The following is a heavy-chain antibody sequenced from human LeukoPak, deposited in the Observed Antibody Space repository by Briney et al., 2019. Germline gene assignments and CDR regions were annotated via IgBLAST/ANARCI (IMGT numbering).Heavy chain of an antibody. CDR1: GFTVSSNY. CDR3: ARETFRLERDSNWFDP. J-gene: IGHJ5*02. D-gene: IGHD1-1*01. Sequence: GGSLRLSCAASGFTVSSNYMSWVRQAPGKGLEWVSVIYSGGSTYYADSVKGRFTISRDNSKNTLYLQMNSLRAEDTAVYYCARETFRLERDSNWFDPWGQGTLVTVSS. V-gene: IGHV3-66*01. CDR2: IYSGGST.